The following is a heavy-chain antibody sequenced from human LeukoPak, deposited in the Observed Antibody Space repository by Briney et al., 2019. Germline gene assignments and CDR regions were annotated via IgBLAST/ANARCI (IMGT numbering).Heavy chain of an antibody. Sequence: SETLSLTCTVSGDSISSYYWSWIRQPPGKGLEWVGYIYSSGITNYNPSLKSRVTISTDTSKNQLSLQLTSVTAADTAVYYCARRGNQFDYWGQGTLVTVSS. CDR2: IYSSGIT. D-gene: IGHD1-14*01. CDR1: GDSISSYY. CDR3: ARRGNQFDY. J-gene: IGHJ4*02. V-gene: IGHV4-4*09.